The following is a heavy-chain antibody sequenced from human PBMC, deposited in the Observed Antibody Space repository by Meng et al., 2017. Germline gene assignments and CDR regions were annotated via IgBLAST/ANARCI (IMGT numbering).Heavy chain of an antibody. D-gene: IGHD4-23*01. J-gene: IGHJ4*02. CDR3: ARDASDYGGVFDY. V-gene: IGHV3-30*01. CDR2: ISYDGSNK. Sequence: GESLKISCAASGFTFSSYAMHWVRQAPGKGLEWVAVISYDGSNKYYADSVKGRFTISRDNSKNTLYLQMNSLRAEDTAVYYCARDASDYGGVFDYWGQGTLVTSPQ. CDR1: GFTFSSYA.